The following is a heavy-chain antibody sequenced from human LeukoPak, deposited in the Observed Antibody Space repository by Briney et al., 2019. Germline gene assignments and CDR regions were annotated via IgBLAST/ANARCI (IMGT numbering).Heavy chain of an antibody. V-gene: IGHV4-59*01. J-gene: IGHJ4*02. CDR2: IYYSGST. CDR3: ARSYSSSWYGLDY. Sequence: KASETLSLTCTVSGGSISSYYWSWIRQPPGKGLGWIGYIYYSGSTNYNPSLKSRVTISVDTSKNQFSLKLSSVTAADTAVYYCARSYSSSWYGLDYWGQGTLVTVSS. CDR1: GGSISSYY. D-gene: IGHD6-13*01.